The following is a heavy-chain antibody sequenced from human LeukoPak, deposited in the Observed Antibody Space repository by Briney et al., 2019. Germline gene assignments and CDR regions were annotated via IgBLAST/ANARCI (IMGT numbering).Heavy chain of an antibody. CDR1: GFTFSSYAMS. J-gene: IGHJ6*03. V-gene: IGHV2-70*11. CDR2: IDWSDEE. CDR3: ARSPLGRTTPGTIEFYYYSYMDV. Sequence: LRLSCAASGFTFSSYAMSWIRQPPGKALEWLARIDWSDEEHYNSSLTTRLTVSKDSSKNQVVLSMTNMSPVDTATYYCARSPLGRTTPGTIEFYYYSYMDVWGIGTTVTVSS. D-gene: IGHD3-3*01.